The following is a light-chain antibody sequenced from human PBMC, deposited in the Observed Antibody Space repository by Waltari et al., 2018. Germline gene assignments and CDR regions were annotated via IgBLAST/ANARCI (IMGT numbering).Light chain of an antibody. CDR1: SSNIRAGTD. CDR2: GNN. Sequence: QSVLTQPPSMSGAPGQRGTISGTGSSSNIRAGTDVHWYQVFPGTAPKRPIYGNNNRPSGVPDRFSGSKSDTSASLAITGLQAEDEADYYCQSYDSSLSGVVFGGGTKLTVL. V-gene: IGLV1-40*01. J-gene: IGLJ2*01. CDR3: QSYDSSLSGVV.